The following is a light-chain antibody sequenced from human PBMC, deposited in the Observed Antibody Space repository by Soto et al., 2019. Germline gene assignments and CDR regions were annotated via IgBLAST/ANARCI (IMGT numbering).Light chain of an antibody. CDR1: QSVFYSSNNKNY. J-gene: IGKJ2*01. CDR2: WAS. Sequence: DIVMTQSPDSLAVSLGERATINCKSSQSVFYSSNNKNYLAWYQQRPGQPPKLLIYWASTRESGVPDRFSGSGSGTDFTLTITSLQAEDGAVYYCQRYGSTAPTVGRGTKLEI. V-gene: IGKV4-1*01. CDR3: QRYGSTAPT.